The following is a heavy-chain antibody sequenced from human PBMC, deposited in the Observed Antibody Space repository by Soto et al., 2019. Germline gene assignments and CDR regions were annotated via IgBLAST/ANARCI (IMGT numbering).Heavy chain of an antibody. CDR1: GFTFSSYA. V-gene: IGHV3-23*01. Sequence: PGGSMRLSSAASGFTFSSYAMSWVRQSPGKGLEWVSAISGSGGSTYYADSVKGRFTISRDNSKNTLYLQMNSLRAEDTAVYYCAKDPRYNWNFGGMDVWGQGTTVTVSS. J-gene: IGHJ6*02. CDR2: ISGSGGST. CDR3: AKDPRYNWNFGGMDV. D-gene: IGHD1-7*01.